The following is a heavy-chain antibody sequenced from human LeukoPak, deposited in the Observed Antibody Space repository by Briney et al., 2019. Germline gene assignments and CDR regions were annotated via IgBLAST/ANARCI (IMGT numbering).Heavy chain of an antibody. V-gene: IGHV3-23*01. Sequence: PGGSLRLSCAASGFTVSTYYMTWVRQAPGKGLEWVSTISGNGGSTYYADSVKGRFTISRDNADNTVYLQLNSLRVEDTAVYYCARESEAAGTYYLDHWGHGILVTVSS. CDR3: ARESEAAGTYYLDH. CDR2: ISGNGGST. D-gene: IGHD6-25*01. CDR1: GFTVSTYY. J-gene: IGHJ4*01.